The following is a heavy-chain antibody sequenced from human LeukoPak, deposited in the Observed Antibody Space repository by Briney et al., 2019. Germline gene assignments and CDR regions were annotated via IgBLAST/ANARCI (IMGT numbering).Heavy chain of an antibody. CDR2: IKQDGSEK. V-gene: IGHV3-7*01. Sequence: PGGSLGLSCAASGFTFSTYWMTWVRQAPGKGLEWVANIKQDGSEKYYVDSVKGRFTISRDNAKNSLYLQMNSLRAEDTAVYYCARGEWLRSHCFDFWGQGTLVTVSS. D-gene: IGHD5-12*01. J-gene: IGHJ4*02. CDR3: ARGEWLRSHCFDF. CDR1: GFTFSTYW.